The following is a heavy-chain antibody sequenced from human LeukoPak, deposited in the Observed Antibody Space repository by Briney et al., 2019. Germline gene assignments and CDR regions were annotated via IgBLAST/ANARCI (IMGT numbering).Heavy chain of an antibody. V-gene: IGHV4-59*01. CDR3: ARAQITTSGSNWFDP. J-gene: IGHJ5*02. Sequence: SETLSLTCTVSGGSISSYYWSWIRQPPGKGLEWIGYIYYSGSTNHNPSLKSRVTISVDTSKNQFSLKLSSVTAADTAVYYCARAQITTSGSNWFDPWGQGTLVTVSS. CDR2: IYYSGST. D-gene: IGHD4-11*01. CDR1: GGSISSYY.